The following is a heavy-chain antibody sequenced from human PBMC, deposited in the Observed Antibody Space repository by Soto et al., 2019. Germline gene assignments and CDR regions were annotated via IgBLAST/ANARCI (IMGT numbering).Heavy chain of an antibody. CDR3: ATVRDTTMNMNFDY. CDR1: GFTFSSYA. Sequence: PGGSLRLSCAAFGFTFSSYAMNWVRQAPGKGLEWVSTFDNSDGRTYYTDSVKGRFTISRDNSKNTLFLQMNSLRPEDTAVYYCATVRDTTMNMNFDYWGQGTLVTVSS. CDR2: FDNSDGRT. D-gene: IGHD5-18*01. J-gene: IGHJ4*02. V-gene: IGHV3-23*01.